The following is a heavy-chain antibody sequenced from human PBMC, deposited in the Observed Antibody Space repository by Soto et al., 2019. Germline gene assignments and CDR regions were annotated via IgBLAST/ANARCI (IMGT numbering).Heavy chain of an antibody. CDR3: SFYCCFSRSDPIAS. CDR1: GFTLNSDA. J-gene: IGHJ4*02. CDR2: ISGSGSNT. D-gene: IGHD2-21*01. Sequence: GGTLKLACAASGFTLNSDAISWARLAPGKGLEWVSAISGSGSNTYHADSVEGRFTISRDNSKNTLYLQMNSLRAEAPAVYYCSFYCCFSRSDPIASRAQG. V-gene: IGHV3-23*01.